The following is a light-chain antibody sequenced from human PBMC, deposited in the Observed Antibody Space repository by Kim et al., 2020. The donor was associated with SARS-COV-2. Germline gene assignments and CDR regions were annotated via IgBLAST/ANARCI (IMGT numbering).Light chain of an antibody. CDR3: AAWDDSLSGRV. CDR2: DNN. J-gene: IGLJ3*02. CDR1: TSNIGSNF. V-gene: IGLV1-47*02. Sequence: GQRVTISCSGNTSNIGSNFVCWYQHLPGTAPKLLICDNNKRPSGVPDRFSGSKSGTSASLAISGLRSEDEADYYCAAWDDSLSGRVFGGGTKLTVL.